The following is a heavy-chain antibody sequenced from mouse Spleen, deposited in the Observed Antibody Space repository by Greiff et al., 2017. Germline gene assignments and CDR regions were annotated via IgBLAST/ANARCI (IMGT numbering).Heavy chain of an antibody. CDR2: ISDGGSYT. J-gene: IGHJ2*01. CDR3: ARETFYFFDY. CDR1: GFTFSDYY. Sequence: EVKLEESGGGLVKPGGSLKLSCAASGFTFSDYYMYWVRQTPEKRLEWVATISDGGSYTYYPDSVKGRFTISRDNAKNTLYLQMSSLRSEDTALYFCARETFYFFDYWGQGTTLTVSS. V-gene: IGHV5-4*02.